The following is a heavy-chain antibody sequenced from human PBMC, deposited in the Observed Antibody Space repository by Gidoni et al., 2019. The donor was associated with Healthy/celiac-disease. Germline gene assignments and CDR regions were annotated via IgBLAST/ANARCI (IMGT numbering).Heavy chain of an antibody. CDR2: TYYRSKWYN. D-gene: IGHD6-13*01. CDR3: ARTGYSLTGGGMDV. J-gene: IGHJ6*02. Sequence: QVQLQQSGPGLVKPSQTLSLTCAISGDSVSSNSSACNWIRQSPSRGLEWLGRTYYRSKWYNEYAVSVKSRITINPDTSKNQFSLQLNSVTPEDTAVYYCARTGYSLTGGGMDVWGQGTTVTVSS. CDR1: GDSVSSNSSA. V-gene: IGHV6-1*01.